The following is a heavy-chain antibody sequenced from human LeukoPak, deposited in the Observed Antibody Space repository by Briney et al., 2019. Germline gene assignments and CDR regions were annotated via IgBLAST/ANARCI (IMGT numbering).Heavy chain of an antibody. Sequence: SVKVSCKASGGTFSSYVISWVRQVPGQGLGWVGRVIPILGMANYAQKFQGRVTIIADKFTSTAYMELSSLRYEDTAVYYCASETTVVNDAFEKWGQGTMVTVSS. CDR3: ASETTVVNDAFEK. CDR2: VIPILGMA. CDR1: GGTFSSYV. D-gene: IGHD4-23*01. V-gene: IGHV1-69*04. J-gene: IGHJ3*02.